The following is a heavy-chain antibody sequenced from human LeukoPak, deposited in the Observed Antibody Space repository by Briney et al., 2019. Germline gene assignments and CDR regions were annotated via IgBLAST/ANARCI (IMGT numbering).Heavy chain of an antibody. CDR2: INSHGSST. Sequence: PGGSLRLSCAASGFTFSRYWMHWVRQAPGQGLVWVSRINSHGSSTNYADSVKGRFTISRDNAKNTLYLQVNTLRVEDTAVYYCATLEDDYGDYWGQGTLVTVSS. J-gene: IGHJ4*02. CDR1: GFTFSRYW. D-gene: IGHD2-15*01. V-gene: IGHV3-74*01. CDR3: ATLEDDYGDY.